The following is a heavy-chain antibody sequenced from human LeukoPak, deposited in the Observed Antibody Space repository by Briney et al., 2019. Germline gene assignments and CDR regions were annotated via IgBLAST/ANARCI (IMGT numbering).Heavy chain of an antibody. CDR2: ISYDGSNK. CDR1: GFTFSSYA. CDR3: ARDQPYDYGDYVGWFAYYFAY. Sequence: GRSLRLSCAASGFTFSSYATHWVRQAPGKGLEWVAVISYDGSNKYYADSVKGRFTISRDNSKNTLYLQMNSLRAEDTAVYYCARDQPYDYGDYVGWFAYYFAYWGQGTLVTVSS. V-gene: IGHV3-30-3*01. J-gene: IGHJ4*02. D-gene: IGHD4-17*01.